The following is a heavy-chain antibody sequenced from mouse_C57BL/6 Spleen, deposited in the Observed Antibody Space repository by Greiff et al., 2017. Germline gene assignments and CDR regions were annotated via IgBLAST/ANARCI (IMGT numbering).Heavy chain of an antibody. J-gene: IGHJ4*01. CDR1: GYSFTGYF. D-gene: IGHD1-1*01. CDR3: AREIKYYGSRLYAMDD. Sequence: EVQLQESGPELVKPGDSVKISCKASGYSFTGYFMNWVMQSHGKSLEWIGRINPYNGDTFYNQKFKGKATLTVDKSSGTAHLELRSRTSEDAAVYYCAREIKYYGSRLYAMDDWGQGTSVTVAS. CDR2: INPYNGDT. V-gene: IGHV1-20*01.